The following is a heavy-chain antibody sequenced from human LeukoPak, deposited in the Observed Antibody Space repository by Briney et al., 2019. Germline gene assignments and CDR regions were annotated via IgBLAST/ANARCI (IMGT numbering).Heavy chain of an antibody. J-gene: IGHJ3*02. CDR2: ISGSSTYI. Sequence: PGGSLRLSCAASGFTFSSYSMNWVRQTPGKGLDWVSSISGSSTYIYYADSVKGRFTISRDNVKNSLYLQMNSLRAEDTAVYYCARFKGGDYLDAFDIWGQGTMVTVSS. CDR3: ARFKGGDYLDAFDI. CDR1: GFTFSSYS. V-gene: IGHV3-21*01. D-gene: IGHD4-17*01.